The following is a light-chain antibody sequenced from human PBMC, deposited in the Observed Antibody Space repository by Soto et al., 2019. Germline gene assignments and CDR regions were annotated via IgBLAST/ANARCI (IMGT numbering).Light chain of an antibody. Sequence: DIQMTQSPSTLSASIGDRVTITCRASQSISSWLAWYQHKPGKAPKLLIYKTSSLESGVPSRFSGSGSGTEFTLTISSLQPDDFATYYYQQYNDSPWTFGQGTKVEIK. CDR1: QSISSW. CDR2: KTS. V-gene: IGKV1-5*03. CDR3: QQYNDSPWT. J-gene: IGKJ1*01.